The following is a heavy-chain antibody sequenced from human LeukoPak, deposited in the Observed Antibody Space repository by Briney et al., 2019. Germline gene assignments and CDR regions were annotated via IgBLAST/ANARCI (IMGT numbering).Heavy chain of an antibody. Sequence: GGSLRLSCAASGFTFSSYSMNWVRQAPGKGLEWVSSISGSSSYIYYADSVKGRFTISRDNAKNSLYLQMNSLRAEDTAVYYCARGYCSGGSCYGRYYYYYYYMDVWGKGTTVTVSS. J-gene: IGHJ6*03. CDR2: ISGSSSYI. CDR3: ARGYCSGGSCYGRYYYYYYYMDV. CDR1: GFTFSSYS. V-gene: IGHV3-21*01. D-gene: IGHD2-15*01.